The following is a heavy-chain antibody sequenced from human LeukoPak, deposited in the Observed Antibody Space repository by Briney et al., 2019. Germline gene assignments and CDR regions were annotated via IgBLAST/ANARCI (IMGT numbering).Heavy chain of an antibody. Sequence: ASVTVSCRVSGDTFTTYGINWVRQAPGQGLEWMGWISNYNGNTHYANKLQGRVTMTTDTSTSTAYMELRSLRSDDTAVYYCANFHETGDFDYWGQGTLVIVSS. J-gene: IGHJ4*02. CDR3: ANFHETGDFDY. D-gene: IGHD2-8*02. CDR1: GDTFTTYG. V-gene: IGHV1-18*01. CDR2: ISNYNGNT.